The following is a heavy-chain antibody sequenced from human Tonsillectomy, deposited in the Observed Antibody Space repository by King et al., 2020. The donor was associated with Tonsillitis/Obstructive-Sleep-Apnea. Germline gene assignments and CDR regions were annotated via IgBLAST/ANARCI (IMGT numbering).Heavy chain of an antibody. J-gene: IGHJ4*02. CDR2: ISDSGDNT. Sequence: EVQLVESGGGLVQPGGSLRLSCTASGFTFSSYAMSWVRQAPGKGLEWVSAISDSGDNTYYADSVKGRFTISRDTSKNTLYLQMSSPTAEDTAVYYCAKISPRKFWWGRYFDYWGQGTLVTVSS. V-gene: IGHV3-23*04. CDR3: AKISPRKFWWGRYFDY. CDR1: GFTFSSYA. D-gene: IGHD1-14*01.